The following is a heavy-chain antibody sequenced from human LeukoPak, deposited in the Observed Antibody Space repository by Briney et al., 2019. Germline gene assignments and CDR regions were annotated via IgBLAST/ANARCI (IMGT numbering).Heavy chain of an antibody. Sequence: SETLSLTCTVYARSISSYYWSWIRQPPGKGLEWIGYILYSGSTKYNPSLKRRVTISVDTSKNQFSLKLSSVTAADTAVYYCARVGDGYNYYYFDSWGQGTLVTVSS. CDR1: ARSISSYY. CDR2: ILYSGST. D-gene: IGHD5-24*01. V-gene: IGHV4-59*01. CDR3: ARVGDGYNYYYFDS. J-gene: IGHJ4*02.